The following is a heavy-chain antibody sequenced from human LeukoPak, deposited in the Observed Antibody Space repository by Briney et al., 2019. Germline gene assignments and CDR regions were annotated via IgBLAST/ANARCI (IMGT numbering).Heavy chain of an antibody. CDR2: ISYSGST. V-gene: IGHV4-39*01. D-gene: IGHD2-2*01. Sequence: SETLSLTCTVSGDSISSSRHSWGWIRQPPGKGLEWVGSISYSGSTYYNPSLKTRVTMSVDTSENQFSLKLSSVTAADSTVYYCVRIYCTSTSCYGDSYYGMDVWGQGTTVTVSS. J-gene: IGHJ6*02. CDR3: VRIYCTSTSCYGDSYYGMDV. CDR1: GDSISSSRHS.